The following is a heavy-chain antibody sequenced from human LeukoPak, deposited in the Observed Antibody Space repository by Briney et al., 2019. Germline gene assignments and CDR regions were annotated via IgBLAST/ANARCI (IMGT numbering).Heavy chain of an antibody. V-gene: IGHV3-53*01. J-gene: IGHJ4*02. CDR3: AKLRTKYSSSPEDY. CDR1: GFTVSSNY. Sequence: PGGSLRLSCAASGFTVSSNYMGWVRQAPGKGLEWVSVIYVGGSRYYSDSVKGRFTISRDNSKNTLYLQMNSLRAEDTAVFYCAKLRTKYSSSPEDYWGQGTLVTVSS. CDR2: IYVGGSR. D-gene: IGHD6-13*01.